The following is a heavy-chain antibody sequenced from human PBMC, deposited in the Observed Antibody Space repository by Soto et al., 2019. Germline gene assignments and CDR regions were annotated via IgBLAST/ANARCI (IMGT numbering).Heavy chain of an antibody. CDR2: INAGNGNT. D-gene: IGHD7-27*01. Sequence: ASVKVSCKASGYTFTSYAMHWVRQAPGQRLEWMGWINAGNGNTEYSQKFQGRVTITRDTSASTAYVELSSLRSDDTAVYYCSRNRRKTGDIDYWGQGTLVTVSS. CDR1: GYTFTSYA. CDR3: SRNRRKTGDIDY. J-gene: IGHJ4*02. V-gene: IGHV1-3*01.